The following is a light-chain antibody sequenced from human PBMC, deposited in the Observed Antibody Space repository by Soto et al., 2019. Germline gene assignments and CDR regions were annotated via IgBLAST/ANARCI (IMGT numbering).Light chain of an antibody. V-gene: IGKV3-15*01. CDR3: QQYSDWPPT. Sequence: EIVVTQSPATLSVSPGERATLSCRASQSVSSNLAWYQQKPGQAPRLLINGASTRATGIPARFSGSGSGTEFSLTISSLQYEDFAVYYCQQYSDWPPTFGQGTNVDIK. CDR2: GAS. J-gene: IGKJ1*01. CDR1: QSVSSN.